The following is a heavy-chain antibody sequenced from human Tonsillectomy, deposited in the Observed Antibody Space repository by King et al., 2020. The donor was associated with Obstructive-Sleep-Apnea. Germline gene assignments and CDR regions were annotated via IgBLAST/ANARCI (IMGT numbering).Heavy chain of an antibody. CDR2: MSWNMGSI. V-gene: IGHV3-9*01. CDR3: AKDRGSGSSSFDY. J-gene: IGHJ4*02. Sequence: VQLVESGGGLVQPGRSLRLSCAASGFTFDDYAMHWVRQAPGKGLEWVSGMSWNMGSIGYADSVKGRFTISRDNAKNSLHLQMNSLRAEDTALYYCAKDRGSGSSSFDYWGQGNLVTVSS. CDR1: GFTFDDYA. D-gene: IGHD3-10*01.